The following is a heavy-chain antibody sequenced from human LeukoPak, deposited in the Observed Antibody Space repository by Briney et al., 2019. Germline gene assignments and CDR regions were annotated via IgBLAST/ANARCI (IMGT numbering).Heavy chain of an antibody. J-gene: IGHJ4*02. D-gene: IGHD6-13*01. CDR3: ARQLQLVEFDY. Sequence: AETLSLTCTVSGGSISDDYWSWIRQPPGKGLEWIGYISDIGRTNYSPSLKGRITISRDTSKNQFSLRLTSVTAADTAVYYCARQLQLVEFDYWGQGTLVTVSS. CDR2: ISDIGRT. V-gene: IGHV4-59*08. CDR1: GGSISDDY.